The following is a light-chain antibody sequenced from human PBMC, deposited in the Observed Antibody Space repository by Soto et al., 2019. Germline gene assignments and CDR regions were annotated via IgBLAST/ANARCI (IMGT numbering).Light chain of an antibody. CDR3: QQYGSSALT. J-gene: IGKJ4*01. CDR2: GAS. Sequence: DIVLTQSPGTLSLSPGERATLSCRASQSVSSSYLAWYQQKPGQAPRLLIYGASSRATGIPDRFSGSGSGTDFTLTISRLEPEDFAVYYCQQYGSSALTFGGG. V-gene: IGKV3-20*01. CDR1: QSVSSSY.